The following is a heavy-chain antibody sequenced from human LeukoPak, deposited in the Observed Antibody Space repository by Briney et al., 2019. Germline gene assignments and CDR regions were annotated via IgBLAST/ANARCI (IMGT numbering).Heavy chain of an antibody. J-gene: IGHJ3*02. CDR2: ISGSGGST. CDR3: AKGGYDYGGIRAGAFDI. Sequence: GVSLRLSCAASGFTFSSYAMSWVRQAPGKGLEWVSAISGSGGSTYYADSVKGRFTISRDNSKNTLYLQMNSLRAEDTAVYYCAKGGYDYGGIRAGAFDIWGQGTMVTVSS. V-gene: IGHV3-23*01. D-gene: IGHD4-23*01. CDR1: GFTFSSYA.